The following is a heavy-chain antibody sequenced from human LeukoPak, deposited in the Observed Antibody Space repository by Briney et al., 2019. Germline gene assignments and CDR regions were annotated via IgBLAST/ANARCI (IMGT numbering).Heavy chain of an antibody. D-gene: IGHD3-22*01. Sequence: PSETLSLTCTVSGGSISSYYWSWIRQPPGKGLEWIGYIYYSGSTNYNPSLKSRVTISVDTSKNQLSLKLSSVTAADTAVYYCARLYDSSGYSTDYWGQGTLVTVSS. CDR2: IYYSGST. J-gene: IGHJ4*02. CDR1: GGSISSYY. CDR3: ARLYDSSGYSTDY. V-gene: IGHV4-59*01.